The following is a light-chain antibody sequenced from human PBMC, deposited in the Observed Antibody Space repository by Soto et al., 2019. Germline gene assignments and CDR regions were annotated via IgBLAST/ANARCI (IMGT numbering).Light chain of an antibody. CDR2: WAS. Sequence: DIVMTESPDSLAVSLGDSSTIDCNSSQSVLYSSDNKNYLAWYQQKSGQTPRLLLYWASTRESGVPDRFSGSGSGTDFTLTISSLQAEDVAVYYCYHHYAIPQTCGQGTKGDIK. V-gene: IGKV4-1*01. CDR3: YHHYAIPQT. CDR1: QSVLYSSDNKNY. J-gene: IGKJ1*01.